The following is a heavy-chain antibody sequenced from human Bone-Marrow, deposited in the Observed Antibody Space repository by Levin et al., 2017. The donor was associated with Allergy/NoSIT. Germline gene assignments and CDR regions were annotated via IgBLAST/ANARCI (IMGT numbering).Heavy chain of an antibody. J-gene: IGHJ5*02. D-gene: IGHD5-18*01. Sequence: HPGESLKISCAASGFTFSNYEMNWVRQAPGKGLEWISYISSTGSTTYYADSVKGRFTISRDNAKNSLFLEMNNLRAEDTAVYYCARSGDTAVVPRRANWFDPWGQGTLVTVSS. V-gene: IGHV3-48*03. CDR2: ISSTGSTT. CDR3: ARSGDTAVVPRRANWFDP. CDR1: GFTFSNYE.